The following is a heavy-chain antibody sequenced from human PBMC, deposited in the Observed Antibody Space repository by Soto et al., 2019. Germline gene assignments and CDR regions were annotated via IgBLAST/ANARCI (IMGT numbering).Heavy chain of an antibody. Sequence: GGSLRLSCAASGFTFSSYGMHWVRQAPGKGLEWVAVISYDGSNKYYADSVKGRFTISRDNSKNTLYLQMNSLRAEDTAVYYCAKDHARGLRYSRGCVDYWGQGTLVTVSS. D-gene: IGHD3-9*01. CDR3: AKDHARGLRYSRGCVDY. V-gene: IGHV3-30*18. CDR2: ISYDGSNK. J-gene: IGHJ4*02. CDR1: GFTFSSYG.